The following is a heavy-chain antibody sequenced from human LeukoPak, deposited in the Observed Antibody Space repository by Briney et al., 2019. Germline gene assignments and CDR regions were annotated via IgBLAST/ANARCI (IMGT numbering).Heavy chain of an antibody. D-gene: IGHD3/OR15-3a*01. V-gene: IGHV3-23*01. J-gene: IGHJ4*02. Sequence: GGCLRLSCAASGFTFKTYAMSWVRQAPGKGMEWVVGINFSGAHTYYADSVKGRSTISRDNSKNTLSLKINSLRAEDTAVYYCAKDDSWTFDHFDYWGQGTLVTVSS. CDR1: GFTFKTYA. CDR2: INFSGAHT. CDR3: AKDDSWTFDHFDY.